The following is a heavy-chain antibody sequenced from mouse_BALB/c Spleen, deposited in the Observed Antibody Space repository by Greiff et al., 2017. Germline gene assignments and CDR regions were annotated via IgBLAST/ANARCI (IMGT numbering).Heavy chain of an antibody. Sequence: VLLVESGPGLVAPSQSLTITCTASGFSFSSYGVHWVRQPPGKGLEWLGVIWAGGSTNYNSALMSRLSISKDNTKSNVFLKMNSLQTDDTAMYYCARVTGSYCFDYWGQGTTLTVSA. J-gene: IGHJ2*01. CDR3: ARVTGSYCFDY. V-gene: IGHV2-9*02. CDR1: GFSFSSYG. CDR2: IWAGGST. D-gene: IGHD4-1*01.